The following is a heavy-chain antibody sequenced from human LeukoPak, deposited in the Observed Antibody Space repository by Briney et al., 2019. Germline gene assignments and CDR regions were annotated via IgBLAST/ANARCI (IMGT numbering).Heavy chain of an antibody. CDR2: ISSSSSTI. Sequence: GGSLRLSCAASGFTFSSYSMNWVRQAPGKGLEWVSYISSSSSTIYYADSVKGRFTISRDNAKNSLYLQMNSLRAEDTAVYYCASGAARPYWGQGTLVTVSS. V-gene: IGHV3-48*01. CDR1: GFTFSSYS. J-gene: IGHJ4*02. CDR3: ASGAARPY. D-gene: IGHD6-6*01.